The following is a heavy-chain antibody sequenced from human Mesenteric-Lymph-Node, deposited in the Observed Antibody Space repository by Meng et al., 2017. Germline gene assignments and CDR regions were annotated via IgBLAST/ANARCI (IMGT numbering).Heavy chain of an antibody. CDR2: IKEDGSEK. V-gene: IGHV3-7*01. Sequence: GESLKISCAASGFTFSKYWMTWVRQAPGKGLEWVANIKEDGSEKYYVDSVKGRFTISRDNAKNSLYLQMNSLRAEDTAVYYCATDRNSLDWALYRHDHWGQGTLVTVSS. J-gene: IGHJ4*02. D-gene: IGHD3/OR15-3a*01. CDR1: GFTFSKYW. CDR3: ATDRNSLDWALYRHDH.